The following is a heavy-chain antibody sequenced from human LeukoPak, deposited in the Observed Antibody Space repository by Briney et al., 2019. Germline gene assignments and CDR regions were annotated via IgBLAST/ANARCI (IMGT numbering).Heavy chain of an antibody. CDR1: GFTFSNAR. CDR3: TTMEYQLPDYWFDP. V-gene: IGHV3-15*01. Sequence: PGGSLRLSCAASGFTFSNARMSWVRQAPGKGLEWVGLIKSKTHGGTTDYAAPVKGRFTISRDDSKNTLYLQMNSLKTEDTAVYYCTTMEYQLPDYWFDPWGQGTLVTV. D-gene: IGHD2-2*01. CDR2: IKSKTHGGTT. J-gene: IGHJ5*02.